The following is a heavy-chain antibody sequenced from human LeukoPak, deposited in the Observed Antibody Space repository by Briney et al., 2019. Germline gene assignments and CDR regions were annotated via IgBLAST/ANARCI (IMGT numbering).Heavy chain of an antibody. CDR1: GGSISSSSYY. CDR3: EAGTVPDEDY. CDR2: IYYSGST. Sequence: SETLSLTCTVSGGSISSSSYYWGWIRQPPGKGLEWIGSIYYSGSTYYNPSLKSRVTISVDTSKNQFSLKLRSVTAADTAVYYCEAGTVPDEDYWGQGTLVTVSS. V-gene: IGHV4-39*01. D-gene: IGHD4-17*01. J-gene: IGHJ4*02.